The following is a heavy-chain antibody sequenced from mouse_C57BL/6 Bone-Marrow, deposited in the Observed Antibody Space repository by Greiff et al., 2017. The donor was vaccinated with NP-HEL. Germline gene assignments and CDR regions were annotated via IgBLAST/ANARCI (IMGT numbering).Heavy chain of an antibody. CDR2: IDPSDSYT. J-gene: IGHJ3*01. Sequence: QVQLQQPGAELVRPGTSVKLSCKASGYTFTSYWMHWVKQRPGQGLEWIGVIDPSDSYTNYNQKFKGKATLTVDTSSSTAYMQLSSLTSEDSAVYYCARKSNCVRVWFAYWGQGTLVTVSA. V-gene: IGHV1-59*01. CDR1: GYTFTSYW. D-gene: IGHD2-5*01. CDR3: ARKSNCVRVWFAY.